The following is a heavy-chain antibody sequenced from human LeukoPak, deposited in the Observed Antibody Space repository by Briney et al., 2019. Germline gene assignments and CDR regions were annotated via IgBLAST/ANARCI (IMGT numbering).Heavy chain of an antibody. J-gene: IGHJ4*02. CDR3: AKGPMTTRY. CDR2: ISGSGDST. V-gene: IGHV3-23*01. Sequence: GGSLRLSCAASGFTFSSYATSWVRQAPGKGLEWVSAISGSGDSTYYADSVKGRFSISRDNSKNTLYMQMNSLRAEDTAVYYCAKGPMTTRYWGQGTLVTVSS. CDR1: GFTFSSYA. D-gene: IGHD4-11*01.